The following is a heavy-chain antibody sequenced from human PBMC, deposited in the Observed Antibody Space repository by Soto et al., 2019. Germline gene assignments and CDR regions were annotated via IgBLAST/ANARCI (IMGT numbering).Heavy chain of an antibody. D-gene: IGHD5-18*01. J-gene: IGHJ6*02. CDR3: ARGKPSGYRFGPRNFFYYGLDV. V-gene: IGHV4-34*01. CDR2: VHPSGST. Sequence: SETLPLTCAAFSASLDDHYWAWIRQSPDKGLEWIREVHPSGSTDYNPSLKSRLTLSLDTSKNQCSLKVASVTAADTAVYFCARGKPSGYRFGPRNFFYYGLDVWGPGTTVTVSS. CDR1: SASLDDHY.